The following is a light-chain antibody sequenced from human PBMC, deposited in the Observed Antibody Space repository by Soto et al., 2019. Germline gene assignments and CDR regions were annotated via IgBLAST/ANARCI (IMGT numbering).Light chain of an antibody. CDR1: SSNIESNY. CDR3: AAWDDSLRGYV. CDR2: RNN. V-gene: IGLV1-47*01. J-gene: IGLJ1*01. Sequence: QSVLTQPPSASGTPGQRVTISCSGSSSNIESNYVYWYQQLPGTAPKLLIYRNNQRPSGVPDRFSGSKSGTSASLAISGLRSEDEADYYCAAWDDSLRGYVFGTGTKLTVL.